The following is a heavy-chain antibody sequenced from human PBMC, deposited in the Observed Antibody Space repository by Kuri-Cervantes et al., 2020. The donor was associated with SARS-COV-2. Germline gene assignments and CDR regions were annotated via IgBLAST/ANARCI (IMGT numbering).Heavy chain of an antibody. Sequence: GGSLRLSCAASGFTFSSYGMNWVRQAPGKGLEWVSSISSSSSYIYYADSVKGRFTISRDNSKNSLYLQMNSLRTEDTALYYCAKDDAWDTAMDLGYWGQGTLVTVSS. V-gene: IGHV3-21*04. CDR1: GFTFSSYG. CDR2: ISSSSSYI. CDR3: AKDDAWDTAMDLGY. D-gene: IGHD5-18*01. J-gene: IGHJ4*02.